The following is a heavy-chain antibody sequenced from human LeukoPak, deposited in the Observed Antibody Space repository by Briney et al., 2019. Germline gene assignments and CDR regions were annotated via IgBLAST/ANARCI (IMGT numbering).Heavy chain of an antibody. Sequence: GASVKVSCKASGYTFTSYAISWVRQAPGQGLEWMGRIIPILGIANYAQKFQGRVTITADKSTSTAYMELSSLRSEDTAVYYCARDRDYDSSGYPPPFDYWGQGTLVTVSS. D-gene: IGHD3-22*01. CDR3: ARDRDYDSSGYPPPFDY. J-gene: IGHJ4*02. V-gene: IGHV1-69*04. CDR1: GYTFTSYA. CDR2: IIPILGIA.